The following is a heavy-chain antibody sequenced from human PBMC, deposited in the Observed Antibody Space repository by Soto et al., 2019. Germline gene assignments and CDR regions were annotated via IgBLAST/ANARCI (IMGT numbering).Heavy chain of an antibody. Sequence: LRLSCAASGFTFSSYWMHWVRQAPGKGLVWVSRINSDGSSTSYADSVRGRFTISRDNAKNTLYLQMNSLRAEDTAVYYCARVYYDFWSGYYPTYYYYGMDVWGQGTTVTVSS. D-gene: IGHD3-3*01. V-gene: IGHV3-74*01. J-gene: IGHJ6*02. CDR1: GFTFSSYW. CDR3: ARVYYDFWSGYYPTYYYYGMDV. CDR2: INSDGSST.